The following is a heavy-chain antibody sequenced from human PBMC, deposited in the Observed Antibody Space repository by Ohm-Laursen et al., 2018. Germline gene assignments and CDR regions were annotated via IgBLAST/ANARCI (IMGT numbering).Heavy chain of an antibody. D-gene: IGHD3-22*01. CDR3: AHGGNYYDSSLLP. J-gene: IGHJ5*02. CDR2: INPNTGDT. CDR1: GYTFTGYY. Sequence: ASVKVSCKASGYTFTGYYMHWVRQAPGQGLEWMGCINPNTGDTNYAQKFQGRVTMTRDTSINTAYMELTRLRSDDTAVYYCAHGGNYYDSSLLPWGQGTLVTVSS. V-gene: IGHV1-2*02.